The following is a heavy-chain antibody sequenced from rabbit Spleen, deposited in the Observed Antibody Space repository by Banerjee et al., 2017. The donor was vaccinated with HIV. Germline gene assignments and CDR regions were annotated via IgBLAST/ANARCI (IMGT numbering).Heavy chain of an antibody. CDR2: AYAGSSDST. Sequence: QSLEESGGDLVKPGASLTLTCTASGFDFSSNAMCWVRQAPGKGLEWVACAYAGSSDSTYSASWAKGRFTISKTSSTTVTLQMTSLTAADTATYFCARDTGTSFSTYGMDLWGPGTLVTVS. CDR3: ARDTGTSFSTYGMDL. D-gene: IGHD8-1*01. CDR1: GFDFSSNA. V-gene: IGHV1S40*01. J-gene: IGHJ6*01.